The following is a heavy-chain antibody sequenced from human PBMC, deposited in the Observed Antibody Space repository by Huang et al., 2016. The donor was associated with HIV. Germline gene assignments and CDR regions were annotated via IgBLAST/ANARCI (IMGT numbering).Heavy chain of an antibody. Sequence: QVQLVESGGGVVQPGRSLRLSCAASGFTFSTYGMHWVRQAPGKGLEGVTGITEDVSEKYYADSVKGRFTSSRDNSNNTLYLQMNSLRADDTAVYYCVKDQGHTFMVRYHFDFWGQGTLVTVSS. CDR2: ITEDVSEK. D-gene: IGHD3-10*01. CDR1: GFTFSTYG. J-gene: IGHJ4*02. V-gene: IGHV3-30*18. CDR3: VKDQGHTFMVRYHFDF.